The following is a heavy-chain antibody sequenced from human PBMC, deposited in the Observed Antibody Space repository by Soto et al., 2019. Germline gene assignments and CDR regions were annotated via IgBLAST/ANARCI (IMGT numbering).Heavy chain of an antibody. CDR3: AKNGASSKTWYMWYYAMDV. Sequence: EEQVLESGGGLVQPGGSLRLSCAASGFNFNDYAMTWVRQAPGKGLKWVSGISSSGGNTYYADSVKGRFTITRDNSKNTLSLHMDNLRAEDTAVYFCAKNGASSKTWYMWYYAMDVWGQGTTVTVSS. V-gene: IGHV3-23*01. CDR2: ISSSGGNT. CDR1: GFNFNDYA. J-gene: IGHJ6*02. D-gene: IGHD1-1*01.